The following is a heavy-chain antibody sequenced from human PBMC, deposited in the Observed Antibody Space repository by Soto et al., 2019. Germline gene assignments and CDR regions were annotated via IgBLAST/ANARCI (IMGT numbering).Heavy chain of an antibody. CDR1: GFTFSSYA. CDR3: AKFGILDDSSGYYPYYFDY. V-gene: IGHV3-30-3*02. CDR2: ISYDGSNK. J-gene: IGHJ4*02. Sequence: PGGSLRLSCAASGFTFSSYAMHWVRQAPGKGLEWVAVISYDGSNKYYADCVKGRFTIPRDNSKNTLYLQMNSLRAEDTAVYYCAKFGILDDSSGYYPYYFDYWGQGTLVTVSS. D-gene: IGHD3-22*01.